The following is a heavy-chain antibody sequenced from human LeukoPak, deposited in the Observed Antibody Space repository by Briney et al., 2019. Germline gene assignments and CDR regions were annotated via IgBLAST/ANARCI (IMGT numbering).Heavy chain of an antibody. J-gene: IGHJ4*02. D-gene: IGHD5-18*01. CDR3: AKGTSGYSYGSVDY. V-gene: IGHV3-9*01. CDR2: ISWNSGSI. Sequence: GGSLRLSCAASGFTFDDYAMHWVRQAPGKGLEWVSGISWNSGSIGYADSVKGRFTISRDNAKNSLYLQMNSLRAEDTALYYCAKGTSGYSYGSVDYWGQGTLVTVSS. CDR1: GFTFDDYA.